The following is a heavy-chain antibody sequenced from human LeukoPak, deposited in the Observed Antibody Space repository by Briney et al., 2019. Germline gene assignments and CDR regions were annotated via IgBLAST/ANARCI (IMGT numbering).Heavy chain of an antibody. CDR2: IDRSNSDI. J-gene: IGHJ4*02. CDR3: TRDPGYSSSSISF. V-gene: IGHV3-21*01. D-gene: IGHD6-6*01. Sequence: GGSLRLSCAASGFAFSGYSINWVRQAPGKGLEWVSFIDRSNSDIYYADSVKGRFTISRDNARESVLLQLNRLRAEDTAVYYCTRDPGYSSSSISFWGQGTLVTVSS. CDR1: GFAFSGYS.